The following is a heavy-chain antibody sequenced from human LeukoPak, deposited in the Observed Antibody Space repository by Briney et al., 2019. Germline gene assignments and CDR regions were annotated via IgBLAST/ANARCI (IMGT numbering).Heavy chain of an antibody. CDR3: AKAPVGRGDAFDI. Sequence: GGSLRLSCVASGFIFKISAMGWVRQAPGKGLEWVSVISGTGDETDYADSVRGNFTISRDNSKNTLYLQMNSLRAEDTAVYYCAKAPVGRGDAFDIWGQGTMVTVSS. CDR1: GFIFKISA. D-gene: IGHD3-10*01. J-gene: IGHJ3*02. CDR2: ISGTGDET. V-gene: IGHV3-23*01.